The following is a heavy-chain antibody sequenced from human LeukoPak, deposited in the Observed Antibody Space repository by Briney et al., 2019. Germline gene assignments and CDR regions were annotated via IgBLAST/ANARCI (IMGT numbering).Heavy chain of an antibody. V-gene: IGHV4-30-2*01. CDR1: GGSISSGGYS. D-gene: IGHD2-2*01. Sequence: SQTLSLTCAVSGGSISSGGYSWSWIRQPPGKGLEWIGYIYHSGSTYYNPSLKSRVTISVDRSKNQFSLKLSSVTAADTAVYYCAREDCSSTSCSFDYWGQGTLVTVSS. J-gene: IGHJ4*02. CDR2: IYHSGST. CDR3: AREDCSSTSCSFDY.